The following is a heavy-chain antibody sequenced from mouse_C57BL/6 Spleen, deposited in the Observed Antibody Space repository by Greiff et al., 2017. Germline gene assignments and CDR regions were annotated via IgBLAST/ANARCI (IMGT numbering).Heavy chain of an antibody. D-gene: IGHD1-1*01. CDR1: GYTFTDYE. CDR3: TRYGSIHFDY. J-gene: IGHJ2*01. Sequence: QVQLQQSGAELVRPGASVTLSCKASGYTFTDYEMHWVKQTPVHGLEWIGAIDPETGGTAYNQKFKGKAILTADKSSSTAYMELRSLTSEDSAVYYCTRYGSIHFDYWGQGTTLTVSS. V-gene: IGHV1-15*01. CDR2: IDPETGGT.